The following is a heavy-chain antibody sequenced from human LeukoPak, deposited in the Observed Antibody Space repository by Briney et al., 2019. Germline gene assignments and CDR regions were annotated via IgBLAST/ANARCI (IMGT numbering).Heavy chain of an antibody. D-gene: IGHD3-10*01. CDR2: INTNTGNP. CDR3: ASGHMVLGVIITCY. J-gene: IGHJ4*02. CDR1: GYTFTSSA. V-gene: IGHV7-4-1*02. Sequence: GASVKVSCKASGYTFTSSAMNWVRQAPGQGLEWMGWINTNTGNPTYAQGFTGRFVFSLDTSVSTAYLQISSLKAEDTAVYYCASGHMVLGVIITCYWGQGTLVTVSS.